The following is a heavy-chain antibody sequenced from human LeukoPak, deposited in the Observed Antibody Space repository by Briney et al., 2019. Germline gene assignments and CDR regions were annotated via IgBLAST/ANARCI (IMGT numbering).Heavy chain of an antibody. V-gene: IGHV4-34*01. CDR2: INHIGST. CDR1: GGTFSGYY. Sequence: SETLSLTCAVYGGTFSGYYWSWIRQPPGKGLEWLGEINHIGSTNYNPSLKSRVTISVDMSKNQFSLKLSSVTAADTAVYYCARGPPAKPGTGYYYGMDVWGQGTTVTVSS. D-gene: IGHD2-2*01. J-gene: IGHJ6*02. CDR3: ARGPPAKPGTGYYYGMDV.